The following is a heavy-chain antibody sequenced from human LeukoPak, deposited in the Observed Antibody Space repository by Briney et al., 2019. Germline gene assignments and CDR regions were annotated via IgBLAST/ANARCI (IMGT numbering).Heavy chain of an antibody. D-gene: IGHD2-15*01. CDR2: IYYSGST. V-gene: IGHV4-59*01. J-gene: IGHJ4*02. Sequence: SETLSLTCTVSGGSISSYYWSWLRQPPGKGLEWIGYIYYSGSTNYNPSLKSRVTISVDTSKNQFSLKLSSVTAADTAVYYCARGGYCSGGSCRYYFDYWGQGTLVTVSS. CDR3: ARGGYCSGGSCRYYFDY. CDR1: GGSISSYY.